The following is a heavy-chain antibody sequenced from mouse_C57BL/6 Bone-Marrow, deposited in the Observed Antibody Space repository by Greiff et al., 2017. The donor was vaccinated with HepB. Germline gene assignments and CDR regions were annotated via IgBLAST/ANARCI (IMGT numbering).Heavy chain of an antibody. CDR2: ISDGGSYT. Sequence: EVQLQQSGGGLVKPGGSLKLSCAASGFTFSSYAMSWVRQTPEKRLEWVATISDGGSYTYYPDNVKGRFTISRDNAKNNLYLQMSHLKSEDTAMYYCARDPGPWFAYWGQGTLVTVSA. J-gene: IGHJ3*01. CDR3: ARDPGPWFAY. CDR1: GFTFSSYA. V-gene: IGHV5-4*01.